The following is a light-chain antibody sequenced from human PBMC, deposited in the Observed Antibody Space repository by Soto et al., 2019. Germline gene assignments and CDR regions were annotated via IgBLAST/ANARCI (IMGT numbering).Light chain of an antibody. CDR1: NSGNKS. J-gene: IGLJ1*01. CDR3: QLWDSSSDHYV. CDR2: DES. V-gene: IGLV3-21*02. Sequence: SYELTQPPSVSVAPGQPASITCNGNNSGNKSVHWDPQKPGRALVLVVYDESERPSGIPERFCGYNSGNTAALTLSRVEAGDEGDCFCQLWDSSSDHYVFGTGNKVT.